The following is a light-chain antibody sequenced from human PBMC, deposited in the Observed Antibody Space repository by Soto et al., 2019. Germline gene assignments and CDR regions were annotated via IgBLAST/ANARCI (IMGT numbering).Light chain of an antibody. CDR3: AAWDDSLSGPV. CDR1: SSNIGSNY. Sequence: QSALTQPPSASGTPGQRVTISCSGRSSNIGSNYIYWFQQLPGTAPKLLMYRSDQRPSGVPDRFSGSKSGTSASLAIIGLRAEDEADYYCAAWDDSLSGPVFGTGTKLTVL. J-gene: IGLJ1*01. CDR2: RSD. V-gene: IGLV1-47*01.